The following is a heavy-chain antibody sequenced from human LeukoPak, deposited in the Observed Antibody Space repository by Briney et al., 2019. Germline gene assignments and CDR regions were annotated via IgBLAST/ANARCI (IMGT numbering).Heavy chain of an antibody. D-gene: IGHD3-22*01. CDR1: GFTFSSYG. V-gene: IGHV3-23*01. J-gene: IGHJ4*02. Sequence: GGTLRLSCAASGFTFSSYGMSWVRQAPGKGLEWVSAISGSGGSTYYADSVKGRFTISRDNSKNTLYLQMNSLRAEDTAVYYCAKTPISASSGYYIDYWGQGTLVTVSS. CDR3: AKTPISASSGYYIDY. CDR2: ISGSGGST.